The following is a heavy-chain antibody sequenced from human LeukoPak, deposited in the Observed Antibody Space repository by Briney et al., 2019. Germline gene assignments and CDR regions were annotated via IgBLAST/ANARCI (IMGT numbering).Heavy chain of an antibody. D-gene: IGHD3-16*01. CDR1: GYTFTGYY. Sequence: ASVKVSCKASGYTFTGYYMHWVRQAPGQGLEWMGWINPNSGGTNYAQKFQGRVTMTRDTSISTAYMELSRLRSDDTAMYYCAREGPSLGEPAFAWGQGTLVTVSS. CDR2: INPNSGGT. CDR3: AREGPSLGEPAFA. J-gene: IGHJ5*02. V-gene: IGHV1-2*02.